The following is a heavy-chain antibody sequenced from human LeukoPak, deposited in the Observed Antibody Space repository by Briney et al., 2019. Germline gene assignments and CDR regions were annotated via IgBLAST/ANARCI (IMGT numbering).Heavy chain of an antibody. V-gene: IGHV1-8*01. CDR3: ARGRSRVLWFGELSGGGMDV. CDR2: MNPNSGNT. CDR1: GYTFTSYD. Sequence: GESLKISCKASGYTFTSYDIDWVRQATGQGLEWMGWMNPNSGNTGYAQKFQGRVTMTRNTSISTAYMELSSLRSEDTAVYYCARGRSRVLWFGELSGGGMDVWGQGTTVTVSS. D-gene: IGHD3-10*01. J-gene: IGHJ6*02.